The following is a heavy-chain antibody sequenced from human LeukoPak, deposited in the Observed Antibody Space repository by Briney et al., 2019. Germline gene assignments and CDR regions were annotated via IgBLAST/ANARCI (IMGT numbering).Heavy chain of an antibody. CDR1: GGSISSSSYY. J-gene: IGHJ4*02. D-gene: IGHD2-2*01. V-gene: IGHV4-39*01. CDR3: ARQLVVPALDY. Sequence: SETLSLTCTVSGGSISSSSYYWGWIRQPPGKGLEWIGSIYYSGSTYYNPSLKSRVTISVDTSKNQFSLKLSSVTAADTAVYYCARQLVVPALDYRGQGTLVTVSS. CDR2: IYYSGST.